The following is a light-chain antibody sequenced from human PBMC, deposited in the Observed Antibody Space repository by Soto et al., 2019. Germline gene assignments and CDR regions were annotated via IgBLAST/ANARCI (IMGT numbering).Light chain of an antibody. CDR2: DAS. CDR3: QQNKDWPWT. CDR1: QSVSSY. Sequence: EIVITQSPSTLSVSPGDRATLSCRASQSVSSYLAWYQQKPGQAPRLLIYDASTKSTGIAVRFSGSGSGTEFTLTISSLQSEDFGVYYCQQNKDWPWTFGQGTKVDIK. V-gene: IGKV3-15*01. J-gene: IGKJ1*01.